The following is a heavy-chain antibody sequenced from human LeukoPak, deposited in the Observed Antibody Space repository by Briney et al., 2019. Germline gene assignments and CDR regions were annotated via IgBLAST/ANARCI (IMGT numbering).Heavy chain of an antibody. CDR2: IRYDGSNK. Sequence: PGGSLRLSCAASGFTFSSYGMHWVRQAPGKGLEWVAFIRYDGSNKYYADSVKGRFTISRDNSKNTLYLQMNSLRAEDTAVYYCAKDQSRSTSWYFDYWGQGTLVTVSS. D-gene: IGHD2-2*01. V-gene: IGHV3-30*02. CDR1: GFTFSSYG. CDR3: AKDQSRSTSWYFDY. J-gene: IGHJ4*02.